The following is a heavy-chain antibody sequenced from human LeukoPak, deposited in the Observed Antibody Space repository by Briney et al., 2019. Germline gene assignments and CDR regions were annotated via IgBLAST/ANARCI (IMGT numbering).Heavy chain of an antibody. V-gene: IGHV4-4*07. CDR1: GGPINNYY. CDR2: IYTRGST. Sequence: PSETLSLTCTASGGPINNYYWSWIRQPAGKGLEWIGRIYTRGSTNYNPSLKSRVTMSVDTSKNQFSLKLSSVTAADTAVYYCARGRYCSADICSGGDAFDIWGQGTMVSVSS. D-gene: IGHD2-15*01. J-gene: IGHJ3*02. CDR3: ARGRYCSADICSGGDAFDI.